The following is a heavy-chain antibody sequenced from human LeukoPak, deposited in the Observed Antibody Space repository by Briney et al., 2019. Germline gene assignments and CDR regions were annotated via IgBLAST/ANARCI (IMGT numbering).Heavy chain of an antibody. Sequence: GASVKVSCQASGYTFSSYGISWVRQAPGQGLEWVGWTSAYNGNTHYAQKLQGRVTVTTDTSTSTAYMELRSLRSDDTAVYYCARTYCSSTSCYRGDFDYWGQGTLVTVSS. J-gene: IGHJ4*02. CDR1: GYTFSSYG. D-gene: IGHD2-2*01. CDR3: ARTYCSSTSCYRGDFDY. CDR2: TSAYNGNT. V-gene: IGHV1-18*01.